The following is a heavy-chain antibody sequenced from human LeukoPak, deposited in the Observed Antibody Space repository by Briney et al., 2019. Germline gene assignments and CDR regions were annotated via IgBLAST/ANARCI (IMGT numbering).Heavy chain of an antibody. V-gene: IGHV1-18*01. J-gene: IGHJ6*02. CDR3: AGGDLTVTTVYYGMDV. Sequence: ASVKVSCKVSGHTLTRYGISWVRQAPGQGLEWMGWISAYNGNTNYAQKLQGRVTMTIDTSTSTAYMELRSLRSDDTAVYYCAGGDLTVTTVYYGMDVWGQGTTVTVSS. CDR1: GHTLTRYG. D-gene: IGHD4-17*01. CDR2: ISAYNGNT.